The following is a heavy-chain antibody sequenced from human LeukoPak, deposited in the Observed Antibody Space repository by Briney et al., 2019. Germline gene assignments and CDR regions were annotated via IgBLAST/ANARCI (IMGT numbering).Heavy chain of an antibody. Sequence: GGSLRLSCAASGFTFSDYYMSWIRQAPGKGLEWVSYISSSGSTIYYADSVKGRFTISRDNAKNSLYLQMNSLRAEDTAVYYCARDQKDSSGWTNWFDPWGQGTLVTVPS. D-gene: IGHD6-19*01. CDR2: ISSSGSTI. CDR3: ARDQKDSSGWTNWFDP. V-gene: IGHV3-11*01. CDR1: GFTFSDYY. J-gene: IGHJ5*02.